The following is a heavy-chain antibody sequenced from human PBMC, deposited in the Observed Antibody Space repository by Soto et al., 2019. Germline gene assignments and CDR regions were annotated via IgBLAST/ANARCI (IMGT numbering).Heavy chain of an antibody. CDR3: ASSRITMVPYGMDV. CDR2: INAGNGNT. CDR1: GYTFTSYA. J-gene: IGHJ6*02. D-gene: IGHD3-10*01. Sequence: QVQLVQSGAEVKKPGASVKVSCKASGYTFTSYAMHWVRQAPGQRLEWMGWINAGNGNTKYSQKFQGRVTITRDTSASTAYMELSSLRSEDAAVYYCASSRITMVPYGMDVWGQGTTVTVSS. V-gene: IGHV1-3*01.